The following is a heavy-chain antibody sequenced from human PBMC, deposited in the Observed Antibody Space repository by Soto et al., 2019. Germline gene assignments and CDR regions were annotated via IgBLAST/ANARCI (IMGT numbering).Heavy chain of an antibody. Sequence: SVKVSCKASGGTFSSYTISWVRQAPGQGLEWMGRIIPILGIANYAQKFQGRVTITADKSTSTAYMELSSLRSEDTAVYYCARERGQHYDILTGYYNPTDYWDQGTLVTVSS. CDR3: ARERGQHYDILTGYYNPTDY. D-gene: IGHD3-9*01. J-gene: IGHJ4*02. V-gene: IGHV1-69*04. CDR2: IIPILGIA. CDR1: GGTFSSYT.